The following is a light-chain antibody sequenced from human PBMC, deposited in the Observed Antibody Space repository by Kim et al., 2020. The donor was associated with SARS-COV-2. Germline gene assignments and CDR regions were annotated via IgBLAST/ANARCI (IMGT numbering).Light chain of an antibody. CDR3: QQYNNWPLT. Sequence: VSPGERATLSCRASRSVSSNLAWYQQKPGQAPRLLIYGASTRATGIPARFSGSGSGTEFTLTISSLQSEDFAVYYCQQYNNWPLTFGPGTKVDIK. V-gene: IGKV3-15*01. CDR2: GAS. J-gene: IGKJ3*01. CDR1: RSVSSN.